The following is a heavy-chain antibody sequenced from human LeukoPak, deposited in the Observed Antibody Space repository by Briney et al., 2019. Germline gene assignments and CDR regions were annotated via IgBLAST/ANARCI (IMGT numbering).Heavy chain of an antibody. CDR2: ISGSGGST. D-gene: IGHD2-15*01. CDR3: AKAIGYCSGDSCRDDAFDI. Sequence: GGSLRLSCAASGSTFSSYAMSWVRQAPGKGPEWVSAISGSGGSTYYADSVKGRFTISRDNSKNTLSLQMNSLRAEYTAVYYCAKAIGYCSGDSCRDDAFDIWGQGTLVTVS. V-gene: IGHV3-23*01. CDR1: GSTFSSYA. J-gene: IGHJ3*02.